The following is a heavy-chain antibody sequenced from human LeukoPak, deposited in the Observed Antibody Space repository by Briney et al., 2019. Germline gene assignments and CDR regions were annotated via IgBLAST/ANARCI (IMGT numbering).Heavy chain of an antibody. Sequence: PSETLSLTCTVSGGSISSYYWSWIRQPPGKGLEWIGSIYYSGSTYYNPSLKSRVTISVDTSNNQFSLKLSSVTAADTAVYYCARGEGCCSSSTHWGQGTLVTVSS. V-gene: IGHV4-39*07. CDR2: IYYSGST. J-gene: IGHJ4*02. D-gene: IGHD6-6*01. CDR3: ARGEGCCSSSTH. CDR1: GGSISSYY.